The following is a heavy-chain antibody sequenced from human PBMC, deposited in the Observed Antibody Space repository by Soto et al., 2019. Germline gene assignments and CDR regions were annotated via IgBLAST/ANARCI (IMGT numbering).Heavy chain of an antibody. V-gene: IGHV3-30*18. J-gene: IGHJ6*02. CDR1: GFTFSSYG. CDR2: ISYDGSNK. CDR3: AKDRETAVADHYYYYGMDV. D-gene: IGHD6-19*01. Sequence: PGGSLRLSCAASGFTFSSYGMHWVRQAPGKGLEWVAVISYDGSNKYYADSVKGRFTISRDNSKNTLNLQMNSLRAEDTAVYYCAKDRETAVADHYYYYGMDVWGQGTTVTVSS.